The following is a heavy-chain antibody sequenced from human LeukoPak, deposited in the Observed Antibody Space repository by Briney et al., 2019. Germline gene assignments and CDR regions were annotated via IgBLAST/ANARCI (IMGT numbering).Heavy chain of an antibody. CDR3: ASWYYYDSSGYYSDSGY. CDR2: IYYSGST. J-gene: IGHJ1*01. CDR1: GGSISSSSYY. Sequence: SESLSLTCTVSGGSISSSSYYWGWIRQPRGKGLEWIGSIYYSGSTYYNPSLKSRVTISVDTSKNQFSLKLSSVTAADTAVYYCASWYYYDSSGYYSDSGYWGQGTLVTVSS. V-gene: IGHV4-39*01. D-gene: IGHD3-22*01.